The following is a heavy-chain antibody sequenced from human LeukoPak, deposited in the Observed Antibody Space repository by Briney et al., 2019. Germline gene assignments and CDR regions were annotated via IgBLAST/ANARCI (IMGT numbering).Heavy chain of an antibody. J-gene: IGHJ3*02. D-gene: IGHD3-10*01. CDR1: GFTFSSYA. CDR2: ISYDGSNK. Sequence: GGSLRLSCAASGFTFSSYAMHWVRQAPGKGLEWVAVISYDGSNKYYADSVKGRFTISRDNSKNTLYLQMNSLRAEDTAVYYCARAPYSYGSGRYPGAAFDIWGQGTMVTVSS. CDR3: ARAPYSYGSGRYPGAAFDI. V-gene: IGHV3-30-3*01.